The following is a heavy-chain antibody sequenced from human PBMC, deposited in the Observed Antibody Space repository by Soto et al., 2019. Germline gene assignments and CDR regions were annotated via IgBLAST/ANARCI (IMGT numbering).Heavy chain of an antibody. CDR3: ASGIQLWLRRINNGYSG. J-gene: IGHJ4*02. V-gene: IGHV1-69*12. CDR1: GGTFSTYA. Sequence: QVQLVQSGAEVKKPESSVKVSCKAPGGTFSTYAISWVRQAPGQGLEWMGGIIPMFGTANYAQRFQDRVTITADESTNTVYMEXSSLRSEDTAVYFCASGIQLWLRRINNGYSGWGQGTLVTVSS. CDR2: IIPMFGTA. D-gene: IGHD5-18*01.